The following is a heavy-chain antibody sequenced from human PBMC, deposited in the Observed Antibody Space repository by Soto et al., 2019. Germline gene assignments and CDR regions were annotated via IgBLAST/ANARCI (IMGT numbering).Heavy chain of an antibody. V-gene: IGHV1-8*01. CDR3: VTEVPKKGYSSGWAFDY. Sequence: QVQLVQSGAEVKKPGASVKVSCKASGYTFTSYDINWVRQATGQGLEWMGWMNPNSGNTGYAQKFQGRVTMTRNTSISTAYMELSSLRSEDTAVYYCVTEVPKKGYSSGWAFDYWGQGTLVTVSS. CDR1: GYTFTSYD. J-gene: IGHJ4*02. D-gene: IGHD6-19*01. CDR2: MNPNSGNT.